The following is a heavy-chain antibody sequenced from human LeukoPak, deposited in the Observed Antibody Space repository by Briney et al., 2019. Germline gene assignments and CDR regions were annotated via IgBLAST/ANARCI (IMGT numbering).Heavy chain of an antibody. CDR1: GSTVTELS. D-gene: IGHD3-22*01. CDR3: AREFHVWGYYDSSGYAFDI. Sequence: ASVKVSCKASGSTVTELSMHCVRQAAGQGLEGRGGFDPENGVTIYAQKFHGRVTMTEDTSTAPATMEISSLRSEDTAVYYCAREFHVWGYYDSSGYAFDIWGQGTMVTVSS. CDR2: FDPENGVT. V-gene: IGHV1-24*01. J-gene: IGHJ3*02.